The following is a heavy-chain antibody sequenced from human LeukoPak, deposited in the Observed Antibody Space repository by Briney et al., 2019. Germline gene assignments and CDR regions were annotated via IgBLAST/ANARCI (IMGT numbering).Heavy chain of an antibody. D-gene: IGHD5-18*01. CDR1: GFIVGDTH. V-gene: IGHV3-53*01. CDR2: VYSGITT. J-gene: IGHJ6*03. CDR3: ARLQGYSLGYQFFYYMDV. Sequence: GGSLRLSCAGSGFIVGDTHMTWVRQAPGKGLEWVSLVYSGITTHYADSVKGRFSISRDHSNNILYLQMNTLRAEDTAVYYCARLQGYSLGYQFFYYMDVWGTGTTVTVSS.